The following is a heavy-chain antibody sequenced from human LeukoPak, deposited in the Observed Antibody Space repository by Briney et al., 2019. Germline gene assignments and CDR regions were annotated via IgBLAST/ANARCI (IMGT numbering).Heavy chain of an antibody. J-gene: IGHJ4*02. CDR1: EFTFTTYW. CDR3: VREGLECSGSSCQRAAFDY. D-gene: IGHD2-2*01. CDR2: IKGDGSST. Sequence: PGGSLRLSCAASEFTFTTYWMHWVRQVPGKGLVWVARIKGDGSSTRHADSMKGRFTISRDNAKNTLYLQMNSLREDDSAVYYCVREGLECSGSSCQRAAFDYWGQGTLVTVSS. V-gene: IGHV3-74*01.